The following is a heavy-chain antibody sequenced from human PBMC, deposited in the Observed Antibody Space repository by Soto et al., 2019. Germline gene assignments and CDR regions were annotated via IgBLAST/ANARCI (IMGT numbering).Heavy chain of an antibody. CDR3: ARRYGSCFDY. V-gene: IGHV4-59*12. J-gene: IGHJ4*02. Sequence: ETLSLTCTVSGGSISGYYWSWIRQPPGKGLEWIGCIHYSGTTLYNPSLKTRLTISVDTSKNQFSLKLSSVTAADTAVYYCARRYGSCFDYWGQGTLVTSPQ. CDR2: IHYSGTT. CDR1: GGSISGYY. D-gene: IGHD5-18*01.